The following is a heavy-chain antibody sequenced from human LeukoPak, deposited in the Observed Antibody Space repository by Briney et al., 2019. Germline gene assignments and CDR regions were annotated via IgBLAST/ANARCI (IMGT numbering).Heavy chain of an antibody. V-gene: IGHV1-58*01. CDR2: IVVGSGNT. D-gene: IGHD3-3*01. Sequence: AVKVSCKASGCTFTSSAVQWVRQAGGQRREWIGWIVVGSGNTNYAQKFQERVTITRDMSTSTAYMELSSLRSEDTAVYYCAAPTDFWSGYSTWGQGTMVTVSS. J-gene: IGHJ3*01. CDR3: AAPTDFWSGYST. CDR1: GCTFTSSA.